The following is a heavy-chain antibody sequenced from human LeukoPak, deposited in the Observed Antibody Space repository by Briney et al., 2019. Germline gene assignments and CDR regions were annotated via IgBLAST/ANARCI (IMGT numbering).Heavy chain of an antibody. CDR3: ATHSGSYFYYFDN. J-gene: IGHJ4*02. V-gene: IGHV5-51*01. CDR2: IYPGDSDT. D-gene: IGHD1-26*01. Sequence: GESLKISCKGSGYSFTSYWIAWVRQMPGKGLEWMGIIYPGDSDTRYSPSFQGQVTISADKSISTAYPQWSSLKASDTAMYYCATHSGSYFYYFDNWGQGTLVTVSS. CDR1: GYSFTSYW.